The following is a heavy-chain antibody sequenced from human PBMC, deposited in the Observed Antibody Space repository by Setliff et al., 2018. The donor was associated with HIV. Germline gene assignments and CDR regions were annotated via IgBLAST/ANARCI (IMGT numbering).Heavy chain of an antibody. CDR1: GGSISSGSYY. V-gene: IGHV4-61*09. J-gene: IGHJ4*02. Sequence: SETLSLTCNVSGGSISSGSYYWNWIRQPAGKGLEWIGYIYTSGSTSYNPSLKSRLTISLDTSKNQFSLKLSSVTAADTAVYYCARQERYCTSADCYRYFNYWGQGTMVTVSS. D-gene: IGHD2-2*02. CDR3: ARQERYCTSADCYRYFNY. CDR2: IYTSGST.